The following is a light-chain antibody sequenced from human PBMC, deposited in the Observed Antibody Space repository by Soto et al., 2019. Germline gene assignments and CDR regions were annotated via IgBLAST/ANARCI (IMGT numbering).Light chain of an antibody. J-gene: IGLJ3*02. CDR1: NIDSKS. CDR3: QVWDSSSDHWV. V-gene: IGLV3-21*04. CDR2: YDS. Sequence: SSELTQAPSVSVAPGKTARITCGGNNIDSKSVQWYQQKPGQAPVVVIYYDSDRPSGIPERFSGSNSGNTATLTISRVEAGDEADYYCQVWDSSSDHWVFGGGTKLTVL.